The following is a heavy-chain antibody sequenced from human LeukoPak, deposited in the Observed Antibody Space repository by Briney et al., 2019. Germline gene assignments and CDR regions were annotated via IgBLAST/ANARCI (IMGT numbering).Heavy chain of an antibody. CDR2: ISVGGGGT. D-gene: IGHD6-19*01. CDR3: ARGAAVAVADFWSS. CDR1: GFTFSSYA. Sequence: QPGGSLRLSCAASGFTFSSYAMSWVRQAPGKGLEWVSVISVGGGGTTYADSVKGRFTISRDNAKNSLYLQMNSLRAEDTAVYYCARGAAVAVADFWSSWGQGTLVTVSS. V-gene: IGHV3-23*01. J-gene: IGHJ5*02.